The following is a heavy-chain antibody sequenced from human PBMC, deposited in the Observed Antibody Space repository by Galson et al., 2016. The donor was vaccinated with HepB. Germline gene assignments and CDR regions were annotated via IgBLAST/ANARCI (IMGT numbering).Heavy chain of an antibody. CDR1: GFIFNSHA. V-gene: IGHV3-21*01. Sequence: SLRLSCAGSGFIFNSHAMSWVRQAPGKGLEWVSSITNNGNDKYYADSAKGRFTISRDNAKNSLFLQMDSLRAEDTAVYYCARDLIAAPGRTFFYYYYYMDVWGKGTTVTVSS. D-gene: IGHD6-13*01. J-gene: IGHJ6*03. CDR2: ITNNGNDK. CDR3: ARDLIAAPGRTFFYYYYYMDV.